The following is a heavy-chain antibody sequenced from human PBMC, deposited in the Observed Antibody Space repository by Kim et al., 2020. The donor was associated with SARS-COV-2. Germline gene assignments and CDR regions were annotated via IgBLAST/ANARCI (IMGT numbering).Heavy chain of an antibody. J-gene: IGHJ3*02. CDR2: ISYDGSNK. D-gene: IGHD2-2*01. V-gene: IGHV3-33*05. CDR3: ARGCSSTSCPTKGAFDI. CDR1: GFTFSSYG. Sequence: GGSLRLSCAASGFTFSSYGMHWVRQAPGKGLEWVAVISYDGSNKYYADSVKGRFTISRDNSKNTLYLQMNSLRAEDTAVYYCARGCSSTSCPTKGAFDI.